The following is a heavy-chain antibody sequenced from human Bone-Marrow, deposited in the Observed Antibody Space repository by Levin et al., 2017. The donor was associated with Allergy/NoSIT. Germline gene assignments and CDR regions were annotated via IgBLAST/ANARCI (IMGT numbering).Heavy chain of an antibody. CDR3: TRDTDYGDYSVD. CDR1: GFTLSAND. Sequence: LSGGSLRLSCAASGFTLSANDMSWVRQAPGKGLEWVSLIFSGRRTYYADSVKGRFTISRDNSKNTLYLQMNSLRAEDTALYYCTRDTDYGDYSVDWGQGTLVTVSS. D-gene: IGHD4-17*01. CDR2: IFSGRRT. V-gene: IGHV3-53*01. J-gene: IGHJ1*01.